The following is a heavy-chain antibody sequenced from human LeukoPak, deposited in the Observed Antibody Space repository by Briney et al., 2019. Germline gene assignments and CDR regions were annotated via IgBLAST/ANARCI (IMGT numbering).Heavy chain of an antibody. CDR1: GGSISSYY. CDR2: IHYSGST. Sequence: SETLSLTCTVSGGSISSYYWSWIRQPPGKGLEWLGYIHYSGSTNYNPSLKSRATISVDTSKNQFSLKLSSVTAADTAVYYCARRKVTIFGVVSGYYYYYMDVWGKGTTVTVSS. V-gene: IGHV4-59*08. D-gene: IGHD3-3*01. CDR3: ARRKVTIFGVVSGYYYYYMDV. J-gene: IGHJ6*03.